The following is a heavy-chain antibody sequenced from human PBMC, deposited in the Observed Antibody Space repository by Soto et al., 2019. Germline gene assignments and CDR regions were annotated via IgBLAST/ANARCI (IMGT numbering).Heavy chain of an antibody. CDR3: ARDVGYGLIDY. CDR2: ISAYNGNT. V-gene: IGHV1-18*01. Sequence: ASVNVSCKASGYTFTRSGISWVRQAPGQGLEWMGWISAYNGNTNYAQKLQGRVTMTTDTSTSTAYMELRSLRSDDTAVYYCARDVGYGLIDYWGQGTLVTVSS. CDR1: GYTFTRSG. D-gene: IGHD5-18*01. J-gene: IGHJ4*02.